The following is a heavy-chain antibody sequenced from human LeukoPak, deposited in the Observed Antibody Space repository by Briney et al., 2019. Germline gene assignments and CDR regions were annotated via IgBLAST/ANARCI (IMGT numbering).Heavy chain of an antibody. CDR3: ARDPGNKQLGPFDY. V-gene: IGHV3-30*01. CDR2: ISFDGSNK. CDR1: GFTFKSYP. J-gene: IGHJ4*02. D-gene: IGHD2/OR15-2a*01. Sequence: GGSLRLSCAASGFTFKSYPMHWIRQTPGKGPEWVAAISFDGSNKYYADSVQSRFTLSRDNSNNILYLQMNSLRGEDMAVYYCARDPGNKQLGPFDYWGQGTLVTVSS.